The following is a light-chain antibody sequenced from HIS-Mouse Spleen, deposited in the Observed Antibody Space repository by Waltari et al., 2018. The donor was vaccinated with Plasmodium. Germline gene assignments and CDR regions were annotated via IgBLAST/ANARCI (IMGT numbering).Light chain of an antibody. CDR2: GAS. Sequence: EIVLPQSPGTLSLSPGESATLSCRASQSVSSSYLAWYQQKPGQAPRLLIYGASSRATGIPDRFSGSGSGTDFTLTISRLEPEDFAVYYCQQYGSSGTFGQGTKVEIK. CDR1: QSVSSSY. J-gene: IGKJ1*01. CDR3: QQYGSSGT. V-gene: IGKV3-20*01.